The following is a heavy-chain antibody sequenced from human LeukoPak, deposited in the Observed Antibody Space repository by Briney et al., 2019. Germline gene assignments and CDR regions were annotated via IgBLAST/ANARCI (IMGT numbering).Heavy chain of an antibody. D-gene: IGHD3-10*01. V-gene: IGHV4-39*07. CDR2: TYYSGST. CDR3: ARDQLLWFGENGLDY. Sequence: SETLSLTCTVSGGSISSSSYYWGWIRQPPGKGLECIGTTYYSGSTYFNPSLKSRVTMSVDASKNQFSLKLSSVTAADTAVYYCARDQLLWFGENGLDYWGQGTLVTVSS. CDR1: GGSISSSSYY. J-gene: IGHJ4*02.